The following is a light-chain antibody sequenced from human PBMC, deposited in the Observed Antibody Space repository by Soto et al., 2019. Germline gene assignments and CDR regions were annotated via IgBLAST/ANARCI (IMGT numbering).Light chain of an antibody. V-gene: IGKV4-1*01. CDR3: QQYYTTPRT. J-gene: IGKJ4*01. CDR1: QTILYSSNNKTY. Sequence: DIVMTQSPDSLAVSLGERATINCKSSQTILYSSNNKTYLAWYQQKPGLPPKLLIYWASTRESGVPDRFSGSGSGTDFTLTISSLQAEDVAVYYCQQYYTTPRTFGGGTKVEIK. CDR2: WAS.